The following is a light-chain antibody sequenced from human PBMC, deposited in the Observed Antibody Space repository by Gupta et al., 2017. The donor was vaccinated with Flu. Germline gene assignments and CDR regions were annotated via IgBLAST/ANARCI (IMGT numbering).Light chain of an antibody. CDR1: RSNIGTNT. J-gene: IGLJ1*01. CDR2: AND. V-gene: IGLV1-44*01. CDR3: GAWDDSRSGYHV. Sequence: QSALIQPPSASETPGRRVTISCSGTRSNIGTNTVNWYQQLPGTAPKLLVYANDQRPAGVPDRFSGSKSGTSASLAISGLQSEEEADYYCGAWDDSRSGYHVFGTGTKVTV.